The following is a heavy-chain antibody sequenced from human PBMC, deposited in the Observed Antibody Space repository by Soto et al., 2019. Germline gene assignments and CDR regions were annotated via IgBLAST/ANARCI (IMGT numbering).Heavy chain of an antibody. D-gene: IGHD3-3*01. CDR1: GYSFTAYG. V-gene: IGHV1-18*01. CDR3: ARDAPPPELRFLEWPNDDYNGMDG. J-gene: IGHJ6*02. Sequence: QVQVVQSGDAVKETGASVRVSCKTSGYSFTAYGISWVRQAPGQGLEWMGWISCYNGKTKYAQKVQGRVTMTTDTSMSTAFMEVRSLSSDGTAIYYCARDAPPPELRFLEWPNDDYNGMDGCGQGTTVTVSS. CDR2: ISCYNGKT.